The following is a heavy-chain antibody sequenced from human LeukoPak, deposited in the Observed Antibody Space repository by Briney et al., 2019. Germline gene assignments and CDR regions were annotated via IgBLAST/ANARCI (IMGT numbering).Heavy chain of an antibody. Sequence: GGSLRLSCAASGFTFSSYAMSWVRQAPGMGLEWVSAISGSGSTTYYAASVKGRFTISRDNSKNTLYLQMNSLRAEDTAVYYCAKEAREQWLVHYFDYWGQGTLVTVSS. CDR3: AKEAREQWLVHYFDY. CDR1: GFTFSSYA. J-gene: IGHJ4*02. D-gene: IGHD6-19*01. V-gene: IGHV3-23*01. CDR2: ISGSGSTT.